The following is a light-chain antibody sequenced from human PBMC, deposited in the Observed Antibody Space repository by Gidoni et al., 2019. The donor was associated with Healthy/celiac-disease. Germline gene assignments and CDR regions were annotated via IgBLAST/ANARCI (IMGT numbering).Light chain of an antibody. Sequence: QSVLTQSPSASGTPGPRVTISCSGSSSNIGSNYVNWYQQVPGTAPKLLIESNNQRPSGVPDRFSGAKSGTSASLAISGLRSEDEADYYCAAWDDSLTGYVVFGGGTKLTVL. J-gene: IGLJ2*01. V-gene: IGLV1-47*02. CDR2: SNN. CDR1: SSNIGSNY. CDR3: AAWDDSLTGYVV.